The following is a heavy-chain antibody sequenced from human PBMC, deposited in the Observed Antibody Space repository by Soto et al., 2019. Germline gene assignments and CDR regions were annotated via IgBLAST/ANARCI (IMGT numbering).Heavy chain of an antibody. V-gene: IGHV3-23*01. CDR1: GFTFSSYA. CDR3: AMIVVVAFDY. D-gene: IGHD3-22*01. J-gene: IGHJ4*02. CDR2: ISGSGGST. Sequence: GGSLRLSCAASGFTFSSYAMSWVRQAPGKGLEWVSAISGSGGSTYYADSAKGRFTISRDNSKNTLYLQMNSLRAEDTAVYYCAMIVVVAFDYWGQGTLVTVSS.